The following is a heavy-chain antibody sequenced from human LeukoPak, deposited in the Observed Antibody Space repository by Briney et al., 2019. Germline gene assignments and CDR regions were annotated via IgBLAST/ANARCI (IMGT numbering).Heavy chain of an antibody. J-gene: IGHJ4*02. CDR1: GFTLNRYW. V-gene: IGHV3-7*01. CDR2: INEDGGER. CDR3: ARGGNLEN. D-gene: IGHD1-14*01. Sequence: GGSLRLSCAASGFTLNRYWMSWVRQAPGKGLEWVANINEDGGERHYVDSVKGRFTISRDNAKNSLYLQMNSQRAQDTAVYYCARGGNLENWGGGTLVTVSS.